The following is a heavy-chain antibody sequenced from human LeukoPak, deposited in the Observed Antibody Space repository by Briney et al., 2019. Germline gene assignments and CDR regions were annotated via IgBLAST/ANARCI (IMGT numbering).Heavy chain of an antibody. V-gene: IGHV3-74*01. CDR1: GFTFSSFW. D-gene: IGHD1-26*01. CDR2: INSDGSRT. J-gene: IGHJ6*02. CDR3: ARGIVGATPYYYYGMDV. Sequence: GGPLRLSCAASGFTFSSFWMHWVRQAPGKGLVWVSRINSDGSRTSYAVPVKGRFTISRDNPKNTLYLQMNRLRAEDTAVYYCARGIVGATPYYYYGMDVWGQGTTVTVSS.